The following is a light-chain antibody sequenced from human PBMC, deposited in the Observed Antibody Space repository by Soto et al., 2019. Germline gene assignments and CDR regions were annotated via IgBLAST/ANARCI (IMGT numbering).Light chain of an antibody. Sequence: DLPLAQSPSTLSASVGDRITITCRATQSINWLAWYQQKPGKAPKLLIFEASRLESGVPSRFSGRGSGTEFTLTLSSLQPDDFGTYYCQHYDTYSPMWTFGQGTKVDVK. J-gene: IGKJ1*01. CDR1: QSINW. CDR2: EAS. V-gene: IGKV1-5*03. CDR3: QHYDTYSPMWT.